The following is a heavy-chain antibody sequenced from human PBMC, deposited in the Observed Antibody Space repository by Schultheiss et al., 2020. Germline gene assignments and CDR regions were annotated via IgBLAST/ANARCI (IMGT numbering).Heavy chain of an antibody. CDR2: IYYSGST. CDR1: GGSISSGSYY. CDR3: ARATKYSSGWFDY. Sequence: SQTLSLTCTVSGGSISSGSYYWSWIRQPAGKALEWIGSIYYSGSTYYNPSLKSRVTISVDTSKNQFSLKLSSVTAADTAVYYCARATKYSSGWFDYWGQGTLVTVSS. J-gene: IGHJ4*02. V-gene: IGHV4-39*07. D-gene: IGHD6-19*01.